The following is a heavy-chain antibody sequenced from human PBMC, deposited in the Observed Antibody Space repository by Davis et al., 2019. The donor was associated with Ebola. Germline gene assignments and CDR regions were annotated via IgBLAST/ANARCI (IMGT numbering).Heavy chain of an antibody. CDR1: GGSISSSSYY. D-gene: IGHD6-6*01. CDR3: ARVPGVYSSSSPRYFDL. Sequence: PSETLSLTCTVSGGSISSSSYYWGWIRQPPGKGLEWIGYIYYSGSTNYNPSLKSRVTISVDTSKNQFSLKLSSVTAADTAVYYCARVPGVYSSSSPRYFDLWGRGTLVTVSS. CDR2: IYYSGST. V-gene: IGHV4-61*05. J-gene: IGHJ2*01.